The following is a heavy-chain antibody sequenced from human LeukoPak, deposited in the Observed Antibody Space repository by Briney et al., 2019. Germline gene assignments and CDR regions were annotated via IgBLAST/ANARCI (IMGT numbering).Heavy chain of an antibody. D-gene: IGHD1-1*01. CDR2: IKEDGSEN. CDR1: GFTFSRYW. J-gene: IGHJ4*02. Sequence: GGSLRLSCAASGFTFSRYWMTWVRQAPGKGLEWVANIKEDGSENSYVESVKGRFAISRDNAKNSLYLQLNSLRAEDTAVYFCARQRYSDYWGQGTLVTVSS. CDR3: ARQRYSDY. V-gene: IGHV3-7*01.